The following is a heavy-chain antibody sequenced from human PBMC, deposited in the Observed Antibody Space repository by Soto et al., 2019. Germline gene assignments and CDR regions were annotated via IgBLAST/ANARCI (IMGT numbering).Heavy chain of an antibody. CDR3: ARGDDILTGYYTNYYMDV. D-gene: IGHD3-9*01. Sequence: GASVKVSCKASGYTFTSYGISWVRQAPGQGLEWMGWINAYNGNTNYAQKLQGRVTMTRDTSMSTAYMELSSLRSEDTAVYYCARGDDILTGYYTNYYMDVWGKGTTVTVSS. CDR1: GYTFTSYG. J-gene: IGHJ6*03. CDR2: INAYNGNT. V-gene: IGHV1-18*01.